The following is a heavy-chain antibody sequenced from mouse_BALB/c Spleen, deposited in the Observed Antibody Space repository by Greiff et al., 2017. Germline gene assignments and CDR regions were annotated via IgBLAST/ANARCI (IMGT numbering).Heavy chain of an antibody. V-gene: IGHV5-6-3*01. CDR2: INSNGGST. Sequence: EVKLMESGGGLVQPGGSLKLSCAASGFTFSSYGMSWVRQTPDKRLELVATINSNGGSTYYPDSVKGRFTISRDNAKNTLYLQMSSLKSEDTAMYYCARDGKDSSAWFAYWGQGTLVTVSA. J-gene: IGHJ3*01. CDR3: ARDGKDSSAWFAY. D-gene: IGHD1-1*01. CDR1: GFTFSSYG.